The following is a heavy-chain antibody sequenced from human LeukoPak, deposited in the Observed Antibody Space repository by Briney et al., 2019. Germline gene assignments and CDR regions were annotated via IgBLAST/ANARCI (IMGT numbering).Heavy chain of an antibody. Sequence: SETLSLTCAVYGGSFSDHYWTWIRQPRGKGLEWIAEINHSGRTNYNPSLKSRVIISVDTSKMQFSLNLTSVTAADTALYYCAKGQAIATRSFFWDSWGQGTLVTVSS. D-gene: IGHD6-6*01. CDR1: GGSFSDHY. J-gene: IGHJ4*02. V-gene: IGHV4-34*01. CDR3: AKGQAIATRSFFWDS. CDR2: INHSGRT.